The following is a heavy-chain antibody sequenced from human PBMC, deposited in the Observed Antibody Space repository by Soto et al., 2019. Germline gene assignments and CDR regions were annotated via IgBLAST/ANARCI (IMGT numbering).Heavy chain of an antibody. V-gene: IGHV3-48*01. CDR3: AREPQNAFDI. CDR1: GFTFSNYN. J-gene: IGHJ3*02. CDR2: ISVGGNTI. Sequence: EGQLVESGGGLVQPGGSLRLSCAASGFTFSNYNMNWVRQAPGKGLEWVSYISVGGNTIYYADSVKGRFIISRDNAKSSLYLQMNSLRVEDTAGYYCAREPQNAFDIWGQGTMVTVSS.